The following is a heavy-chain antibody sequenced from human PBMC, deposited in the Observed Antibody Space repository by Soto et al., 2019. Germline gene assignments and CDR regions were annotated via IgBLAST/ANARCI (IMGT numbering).Heavy chain of an antibody. Sequence: EVQLVQSGAEVKKPGESLRISCRTSGYTFNDYYITWVRQVPGKGLEWLGRIDPSDSYTHYSPSSEGHVTISEDKSLNTAYLQWSSLGVSDTASYYCARQGHGSSASFPFDYWGQGTLVTVSS. CDR2: IDPSDSYT. D-gene: IGHD1-26*01. V-gene: IGHV5-10-1*03. CDR3: ARQGHGSSASFPFDY. J-gene: IGHJ4*02. CDR1: GYTFNDYY.